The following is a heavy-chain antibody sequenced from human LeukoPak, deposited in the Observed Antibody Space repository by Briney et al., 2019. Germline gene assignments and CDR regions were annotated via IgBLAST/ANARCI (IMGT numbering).Heavy chain of an antibody. V-gene: IGHV1-46*01. CDR3: ARDKEAWVYYGSGKGYYFDY. J-gene: IGHJ4*02. D-gene: IGHD3-10*01. CDR2: INPSGGST. CDR1: GYTFTSYY. Sequence: GASVKVSCKASGYTFTSYYMHWVRQAPGQGLEWMGIINPSGGSTSYAQKFQGRVTMTRDTSTSTVYMELSSLRSEDTAVYYCARDKEAWVYYGSGKGYYFDYWGQGTLVTVSS.